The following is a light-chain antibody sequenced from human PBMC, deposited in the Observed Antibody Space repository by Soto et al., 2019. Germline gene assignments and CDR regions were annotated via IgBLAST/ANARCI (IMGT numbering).Light chain of an antibody. Sequence: DVVMTQSPLSLPVTLGQPASISCRSSQSLVYSGGNSDLNWFQQRPGQSPRRLIDKVSTRASGVRYRCSGSGSGTDFTLKISRVEAEDVGVYYCMQALQTQWTFGQGTKVDIK. CDR2: KVS. J-gene: IGKJ1*01. V-gene: IGKV2-30*01. CDR1: QSLVYSGGNSD. CDR3: MQALQTQWT.